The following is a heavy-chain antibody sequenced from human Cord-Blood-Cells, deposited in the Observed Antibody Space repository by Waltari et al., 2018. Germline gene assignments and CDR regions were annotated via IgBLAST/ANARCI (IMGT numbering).Heavy chain of an antibody. CDR1: GYTFTSYA. Sequence: QVQLVQSGAEVKKPGASVKVSCKASGYTFTSYAMHWVRQAPGQRLEWMGWINAGNGNTKYSQKFQGRVTITRDTSGSTAYMELSSLRSEDTAVYYCGRDRCTNGVCYFDYWGQGTLVTVSS. V-gene: IGHV1-3*01. CDR2: INAGNGNT. J-gene: IGHJ4*02. D-gene: IGHD2-8*01. CDR3: GRDRCTNGVCYFDY.